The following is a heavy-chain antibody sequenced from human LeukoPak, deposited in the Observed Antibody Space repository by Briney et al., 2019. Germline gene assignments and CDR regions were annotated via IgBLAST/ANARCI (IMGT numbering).Heavy chain of an antibody. CDR3: AREGSYYGINWFDP. Sequence: GGSLRLSCAASGFTFSNYWMTWVRQAPGKGLEWVASVNKDGSEEYYVDSVKGRFTISRDNAKNSLYLQMNSLRAEDTAVYYCAREGSYYGINWFDPWGQGTLVTVSS. J-gene: IGHJ5*02. D-gene: IGHD1-26*01. CDR2: VNKDGSEE. V-gene: IGHV3-7*03. CDR1: GFTFSNYW.